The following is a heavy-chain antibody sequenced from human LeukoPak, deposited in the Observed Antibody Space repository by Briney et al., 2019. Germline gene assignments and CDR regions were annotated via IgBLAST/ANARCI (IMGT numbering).Heavy chain of an antibody. V-gene: IGHV1-18*04. CDR2: IISYSGDT. CDR1: GYIFTSYN. J-gene: IGHJ4*02. CDR3: ARGGYILGF. Sequence: ASVKVSCKASGYIFTSYNMNWVRQAPGQGLEWMGRIISYSGDTNYAQKYQGRVTMTTDTSTNTAYMELRSLRSADTAIYYCARGGYILGFWGQGTLVTVSS. D-gene: IGHD5-12*01.